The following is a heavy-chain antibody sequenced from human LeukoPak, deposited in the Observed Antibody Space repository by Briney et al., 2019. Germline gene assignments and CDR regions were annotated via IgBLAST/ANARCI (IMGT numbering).Heavy chain of an antibody. CDR1: GGAICSSSYC. CDR2: IYYSGST. Sequence: SETLSLTCTVSGGAICSSSYCWGWIRQPPGKGLEWIGSIYYSGSTYYNPSLKSRVTISVDTSKNQFSLKLSSVTTAATTMYYYARRVLMVTTRGRHFDYWGQGTLVTVSS. D-gene: IGHD4-17*01. V-gene: IGHV4-39*01. CDR3: ARRVLMVTTRGRHFDY. J-gene: IGHJ4*02.